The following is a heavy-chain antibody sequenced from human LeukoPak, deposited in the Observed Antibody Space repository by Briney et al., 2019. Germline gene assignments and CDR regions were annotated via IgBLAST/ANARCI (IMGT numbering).Heavy chain of an antibody. CDR1: GFTFSNYW. CDR3: ARASDPWLQLT. Sequence: GGSLRLSCAASGFTFSNYWMIWVRQAPGKGLEWMGNIEQDGSEKRYADSVRGRFSISRDNAQTSLYLQMNSLRAEDTAVYYCARASDPWLQLTWGQGTLVTVSS. CDR2: IEQDGSEK. J-gene: IGHJ5*02. V-gene: IGHV3-7*05. D-gene: IGHD5-24*01.